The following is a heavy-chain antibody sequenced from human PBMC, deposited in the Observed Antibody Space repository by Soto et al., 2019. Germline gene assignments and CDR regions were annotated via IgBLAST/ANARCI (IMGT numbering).Heavy chain of an antibody. Sequence: PGGSLRLSCAASGFTFSSYTMHWVRQAPGRGLEWVAVISQDGGIQHYADSVKGRFTISRDNSESTLYLQMNGLSSEDTAVYYCVTSELSFAYWGQGSLVTVS. V-gene: IGHV3-30-3*01. J-gene: IGHJ4*02. CDR2: ISQDGGIQ. D-gene: IGHD1-26*01. CDR3: VTSELSFAY. CDR1: GFTFSSYT.